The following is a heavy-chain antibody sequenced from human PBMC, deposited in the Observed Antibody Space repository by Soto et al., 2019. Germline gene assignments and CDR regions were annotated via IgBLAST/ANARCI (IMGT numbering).Heavy chain of an antibody. CDR3: ASQRSSTSHYFDY. D-gene: IGHD2-2*01. V-gene: IGHV4-59*08. Sequence: QVQLQESGPGLVKPSETLSLTGTVSGGSISSYYWSWIRQPPGKGLEWIGYIYYSGSTNYNPSLKSRVTISVDTSKNQFSLKLRSVTAADTAVYYCASQRSSTSHYFDYWGQGTLVTVSS. CDR2: IYYSGST. J-gene: IGHJ4*02. CDR1: GGSISSYY.